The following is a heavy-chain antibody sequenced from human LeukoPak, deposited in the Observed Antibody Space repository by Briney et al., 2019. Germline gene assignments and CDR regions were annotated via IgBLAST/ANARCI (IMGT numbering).Heavy chain of an antibody. V-gene: IGHV1-69*13. CDR1: GGTFSSYA. CDR3: ARGGRGNDYNRHLDY. CDR2: IIPIFGTA. D-gene: IGHD3-10*01. J-gene: IGHJ4*02. Sequence: ASVKVSCKASGGTFSSYAISWVRQAPGQGLEWMGGIIPIFGTANYAQKFQGRVTITADESTSTAHMELSSLRSEDTAVYYCARGGRGNDYNRHLDYWGQGALVTVSS.